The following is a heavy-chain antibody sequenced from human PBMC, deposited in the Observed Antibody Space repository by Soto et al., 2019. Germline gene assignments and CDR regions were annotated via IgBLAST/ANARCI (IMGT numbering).Heavy chain of an antibody. CDR2: ISDSGGST. Sequence: PGWSLRLSCAASGFTCSSYAMSWVRQAPGKGLEWVSGISDSGGSTYYADSVKGRFTISRDNSKNTLYLQMNSLRAEDTAVYYSAKPSYSVVVPAFDSWGQGPLVTGSS. CDR3: AKPSYSVVVPAFDS. V-gene: IGHV3-23*01. D-gene: IGHD2-2*01. CDR1: GFTCSSYA. J-gene: IGHJ4*02.